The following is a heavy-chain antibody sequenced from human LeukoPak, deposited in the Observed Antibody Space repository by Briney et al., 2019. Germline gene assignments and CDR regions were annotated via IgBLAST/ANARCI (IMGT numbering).Heavy chain of an antibody. CDR2: INHSGST. Sequence: PSETLSLTCAVYGGSFSGYYWSWIRQPPGKGLEWIGEINHSGSTNYNPSLKSRVTISVDTSKNQFSLKLSSVTAADTAVYYCARCNCYDSSGMRYWGQGTLVTVSS. D-gene: IGHD3-22*01. V-gene: IGHV4-34*01. CDR1: GGSFSGYY. J-gene: IGHJ4*02. CDR3: ARCNCYDSSGMRY.